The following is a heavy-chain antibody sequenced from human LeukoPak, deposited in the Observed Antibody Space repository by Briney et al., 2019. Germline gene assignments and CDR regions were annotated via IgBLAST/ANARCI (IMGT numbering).Heavy chain of an antibody. D-gene: IGHD3-22*01. Sequence: GGSLRLSCAASGFTFSSYSINWVRQAPGKGLEWVSSISSSSSYIYYADSVKGRFTISRDNAKNSLYLQMNSLRAEDTAVYYCARDGRRYYDSSGYYLDYWGQGTLVTVSS. CDR3: ARDGRRYYDSSGYYLDY. V-gene: IGHV3-21*01. J-gene: IGHJ4*02. CDR2: ISSSSSYI. CDR1: GFTFSSYS.